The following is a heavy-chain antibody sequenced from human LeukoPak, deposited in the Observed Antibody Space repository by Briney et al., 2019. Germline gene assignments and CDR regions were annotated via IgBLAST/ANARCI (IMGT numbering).Heavy chain of an antibody. CDR3: ARVDDSSGYYYRNWFDP. Sequence: ASVKVSCKASGYTFTSYGISWVRQAPGQGLEWMGWISAYNGNTNYAQKLQGRVTMTTGTSTSTAYMELRSLRSDDTAVYYCARVDDSSGYYYRNWFDPWGQGTLVTVSS. V-gene: IGHV1-18*01. J-gene: IGHJ5*02. CDR2: ISAYNGNT. CDR1: GYTFTSYG. D-gene: IGHD3-22*01.